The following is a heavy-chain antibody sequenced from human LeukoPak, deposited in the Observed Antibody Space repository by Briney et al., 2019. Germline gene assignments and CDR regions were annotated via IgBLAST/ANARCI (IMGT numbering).Heavy chain of an antibody. J-gene: IGHJ4*02. D-gene: IGHD3-22*01. CDR1: GYSISSGYY. V-gene: IGHV4-38-2*01. Sequence: KPSETLSLTCDVSGYSISSGYYWGWIRQPPGKGLEWIGSLHHSGSTDYNPSLKSRVTMSVDTSKNQFSLKLSSVTAADTAVYYCARGPLYDSSGYPGDYWGQGTLVTVSS. CDR2: LHHSGST. CDR3: ARGPLYDSSGYPGDY.